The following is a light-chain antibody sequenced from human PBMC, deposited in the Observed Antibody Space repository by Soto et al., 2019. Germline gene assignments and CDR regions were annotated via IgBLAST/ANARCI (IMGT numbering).Light chain of an antibody. Sequence: VVTQSPLSLPVTLGQSASISCRSMQSLVHRYGNTYLIWFRQRPGQSPRRLIYKVSNREAGVPDRFSGSGSGTDFTLKISRVEAEDVGVYYCRQGTHWPITFGQGTRLEIK. V-gene: IGKV2-30*02. CDR1: QSLVHRYGNTY. J-gene: IGKJ5*01. CDR2: KVS. CDR3: RQGTHWPIT.